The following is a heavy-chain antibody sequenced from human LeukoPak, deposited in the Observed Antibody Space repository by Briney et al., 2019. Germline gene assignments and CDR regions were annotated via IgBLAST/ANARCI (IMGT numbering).Heavy chain of an antibody. V-gene: IGHV4-59*08. CDR3: ARGMESLPHFDY. CDR1: GGSISSYY. D-gene: IGHD3-10*01. J-gene: IGHJ4*02. CDR2: IYYSGST. Sequence: SETLSLTCTVSGGSISSYYWSWIRQPPGKGLEWIGYIYYSGSTNYNPSLKSRVTISVDTSKNQFSLKLSSVTAADTAVYFCARGMESLPHFDYWGQGTLVTVSS.